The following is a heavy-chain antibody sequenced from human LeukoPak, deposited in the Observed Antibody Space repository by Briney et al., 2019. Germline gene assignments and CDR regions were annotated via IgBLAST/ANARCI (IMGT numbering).Heavy chain of an antibody. Sequence: GGSLRLSCAASGFTFSSYAMNWVRQAPGEGLQWVSAISRSSGNTYYADSVKGRFTISRVNSNNTLYLQLNSLRAEDTAVYYCAKGDSQETGSYYGDCWGQGTLVTVSS. CDR2: ISRSSGNT. J-gene: IGHJ4*02. V-gene: IGHV3-23*01. CDR1: GFTFSSYA. CDR3: AKGDSQETGSYYGDC. D-gene: IGHD3-10*01.